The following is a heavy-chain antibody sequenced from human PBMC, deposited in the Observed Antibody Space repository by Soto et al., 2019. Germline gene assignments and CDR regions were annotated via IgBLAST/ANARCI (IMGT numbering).Heavy chain of an antibody. J-gene: IGHJ6*03. CDR1: GFTFTSSA. D-gene: IGHD5-12*01. V-gene: IGHV1-58*02. Sequence: ASVKVSCKASGFTFTSSAMQWVRQARGQRLEWIGWIVVGSGNTNYAQKFQERVTITRDMSTSTAYMELSSLRSEDTAVYFCAALYSGYDYDYYYYMDVWGKGTTVTVSS. CDR2: IVVGSGNT. CDR3: AALYSGYDYDYYYYMDV.